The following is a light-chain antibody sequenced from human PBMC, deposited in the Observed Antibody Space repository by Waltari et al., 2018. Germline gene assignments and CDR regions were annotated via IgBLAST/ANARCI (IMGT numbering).Light chain of an antibody. J-gene: IGLJ3*02. CDR3: SSYTRRSYWV. V-gene: IGLV2-14*01. Sequence: QSALTQPASVSGSPGQSITISCTGTSSDVGFYDFVSWFQQHPSKAPKVMISKVNNRPSGVSNRLSGSKYANPASLTISGLQAEDEVDYYCSSYTRRSYWVFGGGTQLTVL. CDR2: KVN. CDR1: SSDVGFYDF.